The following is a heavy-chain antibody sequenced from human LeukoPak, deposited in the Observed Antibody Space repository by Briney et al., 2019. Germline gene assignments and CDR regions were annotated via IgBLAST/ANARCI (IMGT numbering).Heavy chain of an antibody. CDR2: IYHSGST. V-gene: IGHV4-38-2*02. J-gene: IGHJ4*02. CDR3: ARVWAAAGSYYFDY. Sequence: KTSETLSLTCTVSGYSISSGYYWGWIRQPPGKGLEWIGSIYHSGSTYYNPSLKSRVTISVDTSKNQFSLKLSSVTAADTAVYYCARVWAAAGSYYFDYWGQGTLVTVSS. D-gene: IGHD6-13*01. CDR1: GYSISSGYY.